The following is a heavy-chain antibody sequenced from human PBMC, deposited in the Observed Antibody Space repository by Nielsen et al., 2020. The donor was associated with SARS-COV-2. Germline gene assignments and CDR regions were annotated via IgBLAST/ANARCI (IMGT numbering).Heavy chain of an antibody. D-gene: IGHD2-2*01. CDR2: IHHSGSA. J-gene: IGHJ4*02. CDR1: GGSISSSNW. CDR3: ARHSIHVVVVPSTIGNFDD. Sequence: SETLSLTCAVSGGSISSSNWWSWVRQPPGKGLDWIGEIHHSGSANYNPSLKSRVTISVDTSKNQFSLRLTSVTAADTAVYYCARHSIHVVVVPSTIGNFDDWGQGTLVTVSS. V-gene: IGHV4-4*02.